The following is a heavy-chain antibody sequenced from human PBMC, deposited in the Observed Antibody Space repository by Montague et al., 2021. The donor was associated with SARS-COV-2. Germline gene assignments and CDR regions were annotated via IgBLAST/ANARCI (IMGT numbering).Heavy chain of an antibody. V-gene: IGHV6-1*01. CDR3: ARIPVGSKYYFDF. CDR1: GDSVSGIIVT. CDR2: SCFGSKWNN. D-gene: IGHD2-2*01. J-gene: IGHJ4*02. Sequence: CAISGDSVSGIIVTRNWVRHSPSRRLHRLGRSCFGSKWNNDYAESVKSRITIDPDTSKHQFSLHLNSVTPEDTAVYYCARIPVGSKYYFDFWGQGTLVTVSS.